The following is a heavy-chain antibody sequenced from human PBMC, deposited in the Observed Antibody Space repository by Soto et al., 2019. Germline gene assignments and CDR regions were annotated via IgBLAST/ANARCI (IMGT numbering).Heavy chain of an antibody. Sequence: QVQLVESGGGVVQPGRSLRLSCAASGFTFSSYAMHWVRQAPGKGLEWVAVISYVGSNKYYADSVKGRFTISRDNSKNTLYLQMNSLRAEDTAVYYCASLGTTGTASSEYWGQGTLVTVSS. V-gene: IGHV3-30-3*01. CDR2: ISYVGSNK. CDR1: GFTFSSYA. J-gene: IGHJ4*02. CDR3: ASLGTTGTASSEY. D-gene: IGHD1-1*01.